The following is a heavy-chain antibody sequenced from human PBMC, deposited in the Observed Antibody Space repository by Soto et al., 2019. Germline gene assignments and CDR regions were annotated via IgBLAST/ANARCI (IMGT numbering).Heavy chain of an antibody. J-gene: IGHJ6*02. CDR2: ISYDGSNK. CDR3: ARDGEKVTAIQYYYYGMDV. V-gene: IGHV3-30-3*01. CDR1: GFTFSSYA. Sequence: GGSLRLSCAASGFTFSSYAMHWVRQAPGKGLEWVAVISYDGSNKYYADSVKGRFTISRDNSKNTLYLQMNSLRAEDTAVYYCARDGEKVTAIQYYYYGMDVWGQGTTVTVSS. D-gene: IGHD2-21*02.